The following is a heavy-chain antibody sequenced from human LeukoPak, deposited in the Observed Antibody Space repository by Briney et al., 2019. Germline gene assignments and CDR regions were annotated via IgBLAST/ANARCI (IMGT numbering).Heavy chain of an antibody. CDR2: INPNSGGT. V-gene: IGHV1-2*02. J-gene: IGHJ4*02. CDR1: GYTFTCYY. D-gene: IGHD4-17*01. Sequence: GASVKVSCKASGYTFTCYYMHCVRQAPGQGLEWGGWINPNSGGTNYAQKFQGRVTMTRDTSISTAYMELSRLRSDDTAVYYCARETSYDYGDYEPFFDYWGQGTLVTVSS. CDR3: ARETSYDYGDYEPFFDY.